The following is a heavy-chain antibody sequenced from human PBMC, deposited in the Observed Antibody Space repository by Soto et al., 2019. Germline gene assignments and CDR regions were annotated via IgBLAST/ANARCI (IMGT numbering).Heavy chain of an antibody. CDR1: GYTXTGYY. CDR3: AITTGAFDI. CDR2: LNPKSGGT. J-gene: IGHJ3*02. Sequence: SXKVSFQASGYTXTGYYMHLVRKAPGQGLEWMGWLNPKSGGTNYAQKFQGRVTMTRETSISTAHMEMSRIRSDDTAVYYCAITTGAFDIWGQGTMGTVSS. V-gene: IGHV1-2*02. D-gene: IGHD1-1*01.